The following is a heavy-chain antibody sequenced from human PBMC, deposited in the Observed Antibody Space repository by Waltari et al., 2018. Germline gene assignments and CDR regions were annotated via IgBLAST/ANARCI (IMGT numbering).Heavy chain of an antibody. Sequence: QVQLQQWGAGLLKPSETLSLTCAVYGGSFSGYYWSWIRQPPGKGLEWIGEINHSGSTNSNPSLKSRVTISVDTSKNQFSLKLSSVTAADTAVYYCARGRDGDTQPNAFDIWGQGTMVTVSS. D-gene: IGHD2-2*01. CDR2: INHSGST. CDR3: ARGRDGDTQPNAFDI. V-gene: IGHV4-34*01. CDR1: GGSFSGYY. J-gene: IGHJ3*02.